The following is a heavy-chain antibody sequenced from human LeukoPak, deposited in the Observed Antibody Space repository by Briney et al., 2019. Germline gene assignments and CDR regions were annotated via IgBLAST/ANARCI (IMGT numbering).Heavy chain of an antibody. J-gene: IGHJ4*02. CDR1: GFTFSDYY. Sequence: GGSLRLSCAASGFTFSDYYMSWIRQAPGKGLEWVSYISSSGSTIYYADSVKGRFTISRGNAKNSLYLQMNSLRAEDTAVYYCARDRSSGWSPAFDYWGQGTLVTVSS. CDR3: ARDRSSGWSPAFDY. V-gene: IGHV3-11*01. D-gene: IGHD6-19*01. CDR2: ISSSGSTI.